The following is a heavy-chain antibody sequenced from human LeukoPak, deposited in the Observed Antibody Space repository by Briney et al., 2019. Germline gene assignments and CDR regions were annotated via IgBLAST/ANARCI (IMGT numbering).Heavy chain of an antibody. CDR2: IYESGRT. J-gene: IGHJ4*02. V-gene: IGHV4-39*01. CDR1: GGSISSGYHY. D-gene: IGHD6-13*01. Sequence: SEALSLTCTVSGGSISSGYHYWGWIRQPPGKGLEWIGSIYESGRTHYNPSLRSRITISVDTSKNQFSLELSSVTAADTAVYYCARGDSSSWSLFDYWGQGTLVTVSS. CDR3: ARGDSSSWSLFDY.